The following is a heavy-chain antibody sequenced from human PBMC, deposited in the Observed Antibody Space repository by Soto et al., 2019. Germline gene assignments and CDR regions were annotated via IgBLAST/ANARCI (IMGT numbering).Heavy chain of an antibody. J-gene: IGHJ4*02. CDR3: AKDRLAGGFDY. D-gene: IGHD3-16*01. CDR2: ISADGSNK. Sequence: GGSLRLSCAASGSIFTGYGMHWVRQAPGKGLEWVSVISADGSNKYYADSVKGRFTISRDNSRNTVYLQMNSLRADDTAVYYCAKDRLAGGFDYWGQGTLVTVSS. CDR1: GSIFTGYG. V-gene: IGHV3-30*02.